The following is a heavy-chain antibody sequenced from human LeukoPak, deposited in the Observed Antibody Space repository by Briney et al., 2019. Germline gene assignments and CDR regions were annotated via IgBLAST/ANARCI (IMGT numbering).Heavy chain of an antibody. CDR1: GGSLSGYY. CDR2: INQSGST. Sequence: SETLSLTCAVYGGSLSGYYWSWIRQPPWKGLEWIGEINQSGSTNYNPSLKCRVMISGDTPQNQSSLKLSSVTAADTAVYYCATSGDGDLDYWGQGNLVTVSS. V-gene: IGHV4-34*01. CDR3: ATSGDGDLDY. J-gene: IGHJ4*02. D-gene: IGHD4-17*01.